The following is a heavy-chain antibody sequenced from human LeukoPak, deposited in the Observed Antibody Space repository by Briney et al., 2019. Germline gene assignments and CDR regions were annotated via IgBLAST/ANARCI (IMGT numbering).Heavy chain of an antibody. V-gene: IGHV1-2*06. D-gene: IGHD6-6*01. CDR1: GYTFTGYY. CDR2: INPNSGGT. J-gene: IGHJ4*02. CDR3: ARSSSASRDDY. Sequence: ASVKVSCKASGYTFTGYYMHWVRRAPGQGHEWMGRINPNSGGTNYAQKFQGRVTMTRDTSISTAYMELSRLRSDDTAVYYCARSSSASRDDYWGQGTLLTVSS.